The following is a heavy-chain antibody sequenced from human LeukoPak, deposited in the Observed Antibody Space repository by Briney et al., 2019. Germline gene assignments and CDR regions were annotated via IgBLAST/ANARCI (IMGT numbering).Heavy chain of an antibody. D-gene: IGHD3-22*01. CDR2: INHSGST. CDR1: GGSFSGYY. Sequence: PETLSLTCAVYGGSFSGYYWSWIRQPPGKGLEWIGEINHSGSTNYNPSLKSRVTISVDTSKNQFSLKLSSVTAADTAVYYCHYDSSGIVDAFDIWGQGTMVTVSS. J-gene: IGHJ3*02. V-gene: IGHV4-34*01. CDR3: HYDSSGIVDAFDI.